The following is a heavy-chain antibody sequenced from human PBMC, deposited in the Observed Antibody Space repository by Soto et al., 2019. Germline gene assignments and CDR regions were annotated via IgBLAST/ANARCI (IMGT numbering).Heavy chain of an antibody. CDR3: ARAGSSSWYGERYYFDY. J-gene: IGHJ4*02. CDR2: IKQDGSEK. Sequence: GGSLRLSCAASGFTFSSYWMSWVRQAPGKGLEWVANIKQDGSEKYYVDSVKGRFTISRDNAKNSLYLQMNSLRAEDTAVYYCARAGSSSWYGERYYFDYWGQGTLVTVSS. V-gene: IGHV3-7*01. D-gene: IGHD6-13*01. CDR1: GFTFSSYW.